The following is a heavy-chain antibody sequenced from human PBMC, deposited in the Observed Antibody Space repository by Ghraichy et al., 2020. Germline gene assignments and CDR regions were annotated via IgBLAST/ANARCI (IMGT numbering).Heavy chain of an antibody. Sequence: SETLSLTCTVSGGSISSSSYYWGWIRQPPGKGLEWIGSIYYSGSTYYNPSLKSRVTISVDTSKNLFSLKLSSVTAADTAVYYCARLYYYGSGSSSIFDYWGQGTLVTVSS. CDR1: GGSISSSSYY. CDR2: IYYSGST. V-gene: IGHV4-39*01. CDR3: ARLYYYGSGSSSIFDY. D-gene: IGHD3-10*01. J-gene: IGHJ4*02.